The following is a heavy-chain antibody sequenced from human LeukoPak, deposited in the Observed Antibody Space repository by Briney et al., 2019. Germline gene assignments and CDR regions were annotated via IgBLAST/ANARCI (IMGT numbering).Heavy chain of an antibody. CDR1: GGSFSGYY. D-gene: IGHD4-11*01. CDR3: VRGRDDYSNYYFDY. V-gene: IGHV4-34*01. J-gene: IGHJ4*02. CDR2: INHGGST. Sequence: SETLSLTCAVYGGSFSGYYWSWIRQPPGKGLEWIGEINHGGSTNYNPSLKSRVTISVDTSKNLLSLKLTSVTAADTAVYYCVRGRDDYSNYYFDYWGQGAQVTVSS.